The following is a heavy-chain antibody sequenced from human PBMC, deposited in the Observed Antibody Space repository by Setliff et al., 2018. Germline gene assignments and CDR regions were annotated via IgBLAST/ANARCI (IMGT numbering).Heavy chain of an antibody. CDR1: GGSFSGYY. Sequence: SETLSLTCAVYGGSFSGYYWSWIRQPPGKGLEWIGEINHSGSTNYNPSLQSRVTISVDTSNNQFSLKLSSVTAADTAVYYCARAPRNFGVVINYYYYYYGMDVWGQGTTVTVSS. D-gene: IGHD3-3*01. J-gene: IGHJ6*02. CDR3: ARAPRNFGVVINYYYYYYGMDV. V-gene: IGHV4-34*01. CDR2: INHSGST.